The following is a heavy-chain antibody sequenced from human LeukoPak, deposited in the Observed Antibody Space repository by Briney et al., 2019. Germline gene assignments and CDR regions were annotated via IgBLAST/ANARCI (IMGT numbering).Heavy chain of an antibody. Sequence: GSLRLSCAASGFTFSSYAMHWVRQAPGKGLEWVAVISYDGSNKYYADSVKGRFTISRDNSKNTLYLQMNSLRAEDTAVYYCAKVHYDFWSGPSAVDPWGQGTLVTVSS. CDR3: AKVHYDFWSGPSAVDP. D-gene: IGHD3-3*01. CDR2: ISYDGSNK. J-gene: IGHJ5*02. CDR1: GFTFSSYA. V-gene: IGHV3-30-3*01.